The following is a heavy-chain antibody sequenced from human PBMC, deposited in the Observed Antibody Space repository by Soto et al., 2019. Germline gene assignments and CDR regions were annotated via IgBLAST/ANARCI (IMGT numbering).Heavy chain of an antibody. CDR1: GGTFSSYA. Sequence: SVKVSCKASGGTFSSYAISWVRQAPGQGLEWMGGIIPIFGTANYAQKFQGRVTITADKSTSTAYMELSSLRSEDTAVYYCARDGTMLGVVTLHTYGMDVWGQGTKVTVSS. CDR2: IIPIFGTA. D-gene: IGHD3-3*01. V-gene: IGHV1-69*06. J-gene: IGHJ6*02. CDR3: ARDGTMLGVVTLHTYGMDV.